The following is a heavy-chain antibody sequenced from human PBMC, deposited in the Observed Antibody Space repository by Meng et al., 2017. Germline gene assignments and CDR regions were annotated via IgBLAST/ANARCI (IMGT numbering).Heavy chain of an antibody. V-gene: IGHV3-23*01. J-gene: IGHJ4*02. CDR1: GFTFSSYA. Sequence: GESLKISCAASGFTFSSYAMSWVRQAPGKGLEWVSAISGSGGSTYYADSVKGRFTISRDNSKNTLYLQMNSLRAEDTAVYYCAKVNSVYYYDSSGYPVGGYFDYWGQRTLVTVSS. CDR2: ISGSGGST. CDR3: AKVNSVYYYDSSGYPVGGYFDY. D-gene: IGHD3-22*01.